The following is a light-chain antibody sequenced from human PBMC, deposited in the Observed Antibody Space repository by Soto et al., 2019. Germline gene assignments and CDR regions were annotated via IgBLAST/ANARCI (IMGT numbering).Light chain of an antibody. CDR2: AAY. Sequence: DRLMTPSPSSXSASVRNRVTIPCRARQSIRRYLNWYQQKPGKXPXXXIYAAYSLQSGVPSSFSGSGSATDFTLTSRRLQNEDSATYYCQHSDLHLRFGEGTKVDI. CDR3: QHSDLHLR. CDR1: QSIRRY. V-gene: IGKV1-39*01. J-gene: IGKJ1*01.